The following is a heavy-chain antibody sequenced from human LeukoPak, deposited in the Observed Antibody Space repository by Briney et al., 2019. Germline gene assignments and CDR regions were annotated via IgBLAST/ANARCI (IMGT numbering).Heavy chain of an antibody. J-gene: IGHJ4*02. CDR2: INQDGSEK. CDR1: GFTFKTYR. CDR3: GTRAY. Sequence: GGSLRLSCAASGFTFKTYRMIWVRRPPGKGLEWVANINQDGSEKYYVDSVKGRFTVSRDNAKNSLYLQLNSLRAEDTAVYYCGTRAYWGQGTLVTVSS. V-gene: IGHV3-7*01.